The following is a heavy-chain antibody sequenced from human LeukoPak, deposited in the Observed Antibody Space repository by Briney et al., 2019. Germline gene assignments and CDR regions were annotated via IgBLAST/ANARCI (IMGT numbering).Heavy chain of an antibody. CDR2: IYSGGST. CDR1: GFTFRTYG. CDR3: ARLEVTVVATIDY. J-gene: IGHJ4*02. D-gene: IGHD5-12*01. Sequence: PGGSLRLSCAASGFTFRTYGMSWVRQAPGKGLEWVSIIYSGGSTFYADSVKGRFTISRDNSKNTLYLQMNSLRVEDTAVYYCARLEVTVVATIDYWGQGTLVTVSS. V-gene: IGHV3-66*01.